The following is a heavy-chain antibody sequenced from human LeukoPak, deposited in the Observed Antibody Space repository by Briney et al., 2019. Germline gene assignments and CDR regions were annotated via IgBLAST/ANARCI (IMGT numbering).Heavy chain of an antibody. CDR2: IFYSGST. CDR3: ARRSYGSAFDF. V-gene: IGHV4-59*01. D-gene: IGHD5-18*01. CDR1: GDSIRSYY. J-gene: IGHJ3*01. Sequence: PSETLSLTCTVSGDSIRSYYWSWIRQPPGKGLEWIGYIFYSGSTNCNPSLKSRVSISVDTSKNQFSLKLSSVTAADTAVYYCARRSYGSAFDFLGQGTGVTVSS.